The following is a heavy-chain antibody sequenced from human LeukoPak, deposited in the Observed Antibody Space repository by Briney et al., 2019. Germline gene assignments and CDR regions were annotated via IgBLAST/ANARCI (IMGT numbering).Heavy chain of an antibody. CDR1: GYTFTGYY. CDR2: INLNSGVT. V-gene: IGHV1-2*02. D-gene: IGHD2-15*01. CDR3: AREGHCDGGSCLDF. Sequence: ASVKVSCKASGYTFTGYYIHWVRQAPGQGLEWMGWINLNSGVTNFAQRFQGRVTMTRDTSISTASMELTRLRSDDTAVYYCAREGHCDGGSCLDFWGQGTLVTVPP. J-gene: IGHJ4*02.